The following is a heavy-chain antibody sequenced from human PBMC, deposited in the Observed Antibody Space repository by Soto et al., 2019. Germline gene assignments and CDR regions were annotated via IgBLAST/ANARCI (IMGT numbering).Heavy chain of an antibody. Sequence: QVQLVQSGAEVKKPGASVKVSCKASGYTFTSYYMQWVRQAPGQGLEWMGIINPSGGSTSYAQKFQGTVTMSRDTATSTVYMEQSSLRSEDTALYYCARTMGAAAAGLPEYYFCYMDVWGKGTTVTVSS. V-gene: IGHV1-46*03. CDR2: INPSGGST. CDR1: GYTFTSYY. J-gene: IGHJ6*03. D-gene: IGHD6-13*01. CDR3: ARTMGAAAAGLPEYYFCYMDV.